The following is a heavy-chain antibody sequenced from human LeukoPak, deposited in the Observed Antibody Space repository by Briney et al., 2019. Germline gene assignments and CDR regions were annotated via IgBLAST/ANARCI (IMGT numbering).Heavy chain of an antibody. D-gene: IGHD2-15*01. CDR1: GYSFTSYW. CDR2: IYSGDSDT. Sequence: GESLKISCKGSGYSFTSYWIGWVRQMPGKGLEWMGIIYSGDSDTRYSPSFQGQVTISADKSISTAYLQWSSLKASDTAMYYCARQERDCSGGSCYSEYFDYWGQGTLVTVSS. V-gene: IGHV5-51*01. CDR3: ARQERDCSGGSCYSEYFDY. J-gene: IGHJ4*02.